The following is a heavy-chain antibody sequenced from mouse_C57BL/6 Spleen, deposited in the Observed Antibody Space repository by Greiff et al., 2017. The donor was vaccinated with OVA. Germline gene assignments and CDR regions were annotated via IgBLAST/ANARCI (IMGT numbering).Heavy chain of an antibody. CDR2: IYPGDGDT. CDR1: GYAFSSYW. CDR3: ARGGTDWYFDV. V-gene: IGHV1-80*01. Sequence: QVHVKQSGAELVKPGASVKISCKASGYAFSSYWMNWVKQRPGKGLEWIGQIYPGDGDTNYNGKFKGKATLTADKSSSTAYMQLSSLTSEDSAVYFCARGGTDWYFDVWGTGTTVTVSS. J-gene: IGHJ1*03. D-gene: IGHD3-3*01.